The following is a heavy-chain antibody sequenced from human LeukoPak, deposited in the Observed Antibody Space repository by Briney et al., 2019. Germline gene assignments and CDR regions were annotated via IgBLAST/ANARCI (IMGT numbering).Heavy chain of an antibody. V-gene: IGHV3-23*01. D-gene: IGHD2-15*01. CDR1: GFTFRNYG. Sequence: GGTLRLSCAASGFTFRNYGMSWVRQAPGKGLEWVSAISVSGVSTYYADSVKGRFTISRDNSKNTLYLQMNSLRAEDTALYYCAEYSTPGGYWGQGTLVTVSS. J-gene: IGHJ4*02. CDR3: AEYSTPGGY. CDR2: ISVSGVST.